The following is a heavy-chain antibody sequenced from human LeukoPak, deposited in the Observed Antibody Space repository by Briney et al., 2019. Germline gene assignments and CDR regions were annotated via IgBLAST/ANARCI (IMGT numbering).Heavy chain of an antibody. J-gene: IGHJ4*02. V-gene: IGHV3-49*03. CDR1: GFTFCDYA. CDR3: SRLNAYDILTGLDY. CDR2: IRTGDHGGRT. Sequence: GRSLRLSCAASGFTFCDYAMSWLRHAPGKGREGLGYIRTGDHGGRTEYPASVKGRFTISRDDSKNIAYLQLNSIKTEDTAVYYCSRLNAYDILTGLDYWGQGTLVTVSS. D-gene: IGHD3-9*01.